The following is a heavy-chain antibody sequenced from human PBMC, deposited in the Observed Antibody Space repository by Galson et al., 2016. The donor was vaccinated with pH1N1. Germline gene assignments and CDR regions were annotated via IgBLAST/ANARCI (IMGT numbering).Heavy chain of an antibody. D-gene: IGHD3/OR15-3a*01. V-gene: IGHV3-74*01. CDR3: ARDVDWVLFDY. CDR2: IKYDGSTT. CDR1: GFPFSDYW. Sequence: SLRLSCAASGFPFSDYWMHWVRQGPGQGLVWVARIKYDGSTTAYADSVKGRFTISRDNAKNTLYLDMNSLRVEDTAVYHCARDVDWVLFDYWGHGTLVTVSS. J-gene: IGHJ4*01.